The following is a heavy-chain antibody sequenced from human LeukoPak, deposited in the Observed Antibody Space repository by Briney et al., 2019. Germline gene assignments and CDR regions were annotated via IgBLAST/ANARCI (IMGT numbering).Heavy chain of an antibody. CDR2: IYSGGTT. V-gene: IGHV4-4*07. D-gene: IGHD3-9*01. Sequence: PSENLSLTCTASGVYVSSYYWSWLRQAAGKGLEWFGRIYSGGTTNYKHSLNSRVTISVDTSKNQFSLKLSSATAADTAVYYCARDLGPLRYFDSRGMDVWGQGNTVTVSS. J-gene: IGHJ6*02. CDR3: ARDLGPLRYFDSRGMDV. CDR1: GVYVSSYY.